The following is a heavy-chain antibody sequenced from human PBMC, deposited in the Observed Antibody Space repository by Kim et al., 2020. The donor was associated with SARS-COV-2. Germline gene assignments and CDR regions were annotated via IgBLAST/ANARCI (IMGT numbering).Heavy chain of an antibody. Sequence: IGSGSYMGWGRQAPGKGREWVSVIYSDGSTSYIDSVKGRFTISRDNSKNTLYLQMNSLRAEDTAVYYCARVYFINWFDPWGQGTLVTVS. V-gene: IGHV3-66*01. CDR2: IYSDGST. CDR1: IGSGSY. J-gene: IGHJ5*02. D-gene: IGHD1-26*01. CDR3: ARVYFINWFDP.